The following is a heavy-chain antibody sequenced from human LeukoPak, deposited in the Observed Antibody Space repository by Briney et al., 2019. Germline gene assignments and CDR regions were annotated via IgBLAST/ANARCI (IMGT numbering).Heavy chain of an antibody. CDR2: IRSDGSNK. Sequence: GGSLRLSCAASGFTFSSYGMHWVRQAPGKGLEWVAFIRSDGSNKYYADSVKGRFTISRDNSKNSLYLQMNSLRAEDTAVYYCARVNQLLLDAFDIWGQGTMVTVSS. CDR1: GFTFSSYG. D-gene: IGHD2-2*01. V-gene: IGHV3-30*02. CDR3: ARVNQLLLDAFDI. J-gene: IGHJ3*02.